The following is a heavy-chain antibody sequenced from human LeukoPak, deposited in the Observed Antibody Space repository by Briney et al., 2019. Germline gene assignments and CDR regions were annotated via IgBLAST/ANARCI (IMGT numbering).Heavy chain of an antibody. D-gene: IGHD6-25*01. V-gene: IGHV3-21*01. CDR2: ISSSSSYI. J-gene: IGHJ4*02. CDR3: ARVPEQRHWNFDY. CDR1: GFTFSSYS. Sequence: GGSLRLSCAASGFTFSSYSMNWVRQAPGKGLEWVSSISSSSSYIYYADSVKGRFTISRDNAKNSLYLQMNSLRAEDTTVYYCARVPEQRHWNFDYWGQGTLVTVSS.